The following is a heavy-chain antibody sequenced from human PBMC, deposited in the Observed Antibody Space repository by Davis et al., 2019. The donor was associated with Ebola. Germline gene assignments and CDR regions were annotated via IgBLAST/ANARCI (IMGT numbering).Heavy chain of an antibody. CDR3: TRDYGDYVNDD. CDR2: IQTDGSST. V-gene: IGHV3-74*01. J-gene: IGHJ4*02. CDR1: GFTFSTYW. Sequence: GESLKISCAASGFTFSTYWMNWVRQVPGKGLVWLSLIQTDGSSTSYADSVQGRFTISRDNAKNTLYLQMNSLRVEDTAVYYCTRDYGDYVNDDWGPGTLVTVSS. D-gene: IGHD4-17*01.